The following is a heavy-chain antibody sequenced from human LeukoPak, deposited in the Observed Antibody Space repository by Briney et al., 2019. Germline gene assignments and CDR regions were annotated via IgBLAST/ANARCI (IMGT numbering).Heavy chain of an antibody. CDR2: ISGSGSDI. V-gene: IGHV3-48*03. J-gene: IGHJ6*02. CDR1: GFTFSSYE. D-gene: IGHD5-24*01. CDR3: ARDLAYNYNYYYYGLDV. Sequence: GGSPRLSCAASGFTFSSYEMKWVRQAPGQGLEWVSSISGSGSDIHYADSVKGRFTISRDNAKNSLYLQMNSLRAEDTAIYYCARDLAYNYNYYYYGLDVWGQGTTVTVSS.